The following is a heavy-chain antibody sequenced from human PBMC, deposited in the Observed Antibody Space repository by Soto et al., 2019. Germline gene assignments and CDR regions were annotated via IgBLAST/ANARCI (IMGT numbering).Heavy chain of an antibody. J-gene: IGHJ4*02. Sequence: EVQLLESGGGLIQPGGSLRLSCAASGFTFSTYAMSWVRQAPGKGLEWVSTISATGASTYYAESVKGRFTVSRDDSKNTLFRHINSLRVEDTALYYCAKPISQWHASGDFDYWGQGTLVTVSS. D-gene: IGHD6-19*01. CDR3: AKPISQWHASGDFDY. CDR2: ISATGAST. V-gene: IGHV3-23*01. CDR1: GFTFSTYA.